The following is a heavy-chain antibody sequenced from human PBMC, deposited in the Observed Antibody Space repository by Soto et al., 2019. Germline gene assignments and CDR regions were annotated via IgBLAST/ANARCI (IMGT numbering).Heavy chain of an antibody. V-gene: IGHV3-21*01. CDR2: IISSVSYI. Sequence: GGSLRLSCAASGFTFSSNSMKWVRQAPGKGLEWVSPIISSVSYIYYADSVKGRFSISRDNAKNLLYLQMNSLRDEDTAVYYCAREHYGEDYYYYGMDVWGQGTTVTV. D-gene: IGHD4-17*01. CDR1: GFTFSSNS. J-gene: IGHJ6*02. CDR3: AREHYGEDYYYYGMDV.